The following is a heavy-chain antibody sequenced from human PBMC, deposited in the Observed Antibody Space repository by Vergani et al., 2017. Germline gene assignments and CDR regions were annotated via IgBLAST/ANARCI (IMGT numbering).Heavy chain of an antibody. J-gene: IGHJ3*02. D-gene: IGHD3-22*01. CDR2: IYSSGST. Sequence: QVQLQESGPGLVKPSETLSLTCTVSGGSISSYYWSWIRQPPGKGLEWIGYIYSSGSTNYNPSLTSRVTISVATSKTQFSLKLSSVTAADTAVYYCARALTYDSSGYYPDAFDIWGQGTMVTVSS. V-gene: IGHV4-59*01. CDR1: GGSISSYY. CDR3: ARALTYDSSGYYPDAFDI.